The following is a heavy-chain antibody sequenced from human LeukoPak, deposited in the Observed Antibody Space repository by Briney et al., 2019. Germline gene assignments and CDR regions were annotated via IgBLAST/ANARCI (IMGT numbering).Heavy chain of an antibody. V-gene: IGHV3-7*01. Sequence: SGGSLRLSCAASGFTFSMYWMNWVRQSPGKGLEWVADIKQDGSEKYYVDSVKGRFTISRDNAKNSLYLQMDSLRGEDTAVYYCARDRVQIRIVGSRDAFDIWGQGTMVTVSS. D-gene: IGHD1-26*01. CDR3: ARDRVQIRIVGSRDAFDI. CDR1: GFTFSMYW. CDR2: IKQDGSEK. J-gene: IGHJ3*02.